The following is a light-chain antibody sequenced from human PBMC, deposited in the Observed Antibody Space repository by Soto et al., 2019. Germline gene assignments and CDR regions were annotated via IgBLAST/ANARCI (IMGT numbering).Light chain of an antibody. V-gene: IGLV1-44*01. CDR1: SPNIGSNT. J-gene: IGLJ1*01. CDR2: TNS. Sequence: SGRSPNIGSNTVNWYRQLPGTAPKRITYTNSPRPSGAPDRLSGSKSGSSGSLAISGLQSEDEADYYCVIWNDTVTTGIFG. CDR3: VIWNDTVTTGI.